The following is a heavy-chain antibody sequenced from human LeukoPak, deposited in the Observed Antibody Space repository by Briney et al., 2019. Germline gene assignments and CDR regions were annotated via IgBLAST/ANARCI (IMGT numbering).Heavy chain of an antibody. J-gene: IGHJ2*01. V-gene: IGHV3-23*01. CDR1: GFTFSIFT. CDR3: ARSWGYCSGGSCPPHWYFDL. D-gene: IGHD2-15*01. CDR2: INSNGDST. Sequence: GGSLRLSCEASGFTFSIFTMSWVRQAPGKGLEWISTINSNGDSTYYADSVKGRFTISRDNSENTLYLQMSSLRPEDTAVYYCARSWGYCSGGSCPPHWYFDLWGRGTLVTVSS.